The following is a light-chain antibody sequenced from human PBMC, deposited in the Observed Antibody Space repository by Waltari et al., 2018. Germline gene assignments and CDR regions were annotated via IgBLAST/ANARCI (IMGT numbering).Light chain of an antibody. CDR2: EVS. Sequence: QSALTQPASVSGSPGQSITISCTGTSSDVGNYNLVSWYQQHPGNAPKLMIYEVSQRPSGVSNRCSGSTSGNTASLTISGLQPEDETDYYCCSYAGHSTYVFGTGTKVTVL. J-gene: IGLJ1*01. V-gene: IGLV2-23*02. CDR3: CSYAGHSTYV. CDR1: SSDVGNYNL.